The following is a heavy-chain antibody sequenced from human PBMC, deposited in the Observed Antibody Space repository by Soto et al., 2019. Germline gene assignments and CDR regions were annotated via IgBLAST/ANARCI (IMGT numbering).Heavy chain of an antibody. Sequence: ASVKVSCKASGYTFTSYAMHWVRQAPGQRLEWMGWINAGNGNTKYSQKYQGRVTITRDTSASTAYMELSSLRSEDTAVYYLARVTSSTWYDYWSQRTLVNVSS. J-gene: IGHJ4*02. V-gene: IGHV1-3*01. D-gene: IGHD6-13*01. CDR1: GYTFTSYA. CDR3: ARVTSSTWYDY. CDR2: INAGNGNT.